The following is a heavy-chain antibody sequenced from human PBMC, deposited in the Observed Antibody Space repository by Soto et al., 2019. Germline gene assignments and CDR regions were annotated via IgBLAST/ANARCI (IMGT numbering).Heavy chain of an antibody. CDR2: IYSGGST. D-gene: IGHD3-10*01. CDR3: ARDRDYGSGSYYNAFDI. V-gene: IGHV3-53*01. Sequence: GGSPRLSCAASGFTVSSNYMSWVRQAPGKGLEWVSVIYSGGSTYYADSVKGRFTISRDNSKNTLYLQMNSLRAEDTAVYYCARDRDYGSGSYYNAFDIWGQGTMVTVSS. J-gene: IGHJ3*02. CDR1: GFTVSSNY.